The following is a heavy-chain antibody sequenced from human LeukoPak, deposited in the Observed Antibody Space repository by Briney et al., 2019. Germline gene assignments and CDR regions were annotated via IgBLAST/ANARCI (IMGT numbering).Heavy chain of an antibody. J-gene: IGHJ3*01. CDR1: GGSISSYY. Sequence: SETLSLTCTVSGGSISSYYWSWIRQPPGKGLEWIGYIYYSGSTNYNPSLKSRVTISVDTSKNQFSLKLSSVTAADTAVYYCARDLETYYYDSSGYTSTWGQGTMVTVSS. V-gene: IGHV4-59*12. D-gene: IGHD3-22*01. CDR3: ARDLETYYYDSSGYTST. CDR2: IYYSGST.